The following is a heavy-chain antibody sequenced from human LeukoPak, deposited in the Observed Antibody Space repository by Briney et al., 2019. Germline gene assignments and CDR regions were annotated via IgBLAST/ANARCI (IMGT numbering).Heavy chain of an antibody. CDR3: ARGIGLWLGIDY. CDR2: INPNSGGT. J-gene: IGHJ4*02. Sequence: ASVKVSCKASRYTFTGYYVHWVRQAPGQGLEWMGWINPNSGGTNYAQKFQGRVTMTRDTSISTAYMELSSLRSDDTAVYYCARGIGLWLGIDYWGQGTLVTVSS. V-gene: IGHV1-2*02. D-gene: IGHD6-19*01. CDR1: RYTFTGYY.